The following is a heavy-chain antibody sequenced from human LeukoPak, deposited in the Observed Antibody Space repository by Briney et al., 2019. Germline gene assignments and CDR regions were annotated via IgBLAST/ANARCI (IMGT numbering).Heavy chain of an antibody. CDR1: GGSISSGGYS. D-gene: IGHD2-21*02. CDR3: AREVTTGAFDI. V-gene: IGHV4-30-2*01. J-gene: IGHJ3*02. CDR2: IYHSGST. Sequence: SQTLSLTCAVSGGSISSGGYSWSWIRQPPGKGLEWIGYIYHSGSTYYNPSLKSRVTISVDRSKNQFSLKLSSVTAADTAVYYCAREVTTGAFDIWGQGTMVTASS.